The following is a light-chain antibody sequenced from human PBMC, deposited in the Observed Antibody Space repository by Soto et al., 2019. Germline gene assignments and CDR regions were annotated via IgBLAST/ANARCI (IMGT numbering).Light chain of an antibody. V-gene: IGKV3-15*01. Sequence: GERATLSCRASQSVGTNLAWYQQKPGQAPRPLIYSASARATDVPARFSGSGSGTEFTLTISSLQSEDFAVYYCQQYRDWAPITFGGGTKVDIK. CDR2: SAS. J-gene: IGKJ4*01. CDR1: QSVGTN. CDR3: QQYRDWAPIT.